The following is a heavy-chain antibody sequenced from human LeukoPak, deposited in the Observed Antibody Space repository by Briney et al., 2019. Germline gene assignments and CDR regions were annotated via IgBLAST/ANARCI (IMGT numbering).Heavy chain of an antibody. Sequence: SQTLSLTRTVSGGSISSGDYYWSWIRQPPGKGLEWIGYIYYSGSTYYNPSLKSRVTISVDTSKNQFSLKLSSVTAADTAVYYCARARGEYCSSTSCYNYFDYWGQGTLVTVSS. D-gene: IGHD2-2*02. CDR3: ARARGEYCSSTSCYNYFDY. J-gene: IGHJ4*02. CDR1: GGSISSGDYY. CDR2: IYYSGST. V-gene: IGHV4-30-4*08.